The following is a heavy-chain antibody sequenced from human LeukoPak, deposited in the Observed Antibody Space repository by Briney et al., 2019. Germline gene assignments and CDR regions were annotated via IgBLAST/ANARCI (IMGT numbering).Heavy chain of an antibody. CDR2: ISPNSGGT. J-gene: IGHJ4*02. CDR1: GYTFTDYY. D-gene: IGHD2-15*01. Sequence: ASVKVSCKASGYTFTDYYIHWVRQAPGQGLEWMGWISPNSGGTKYAQKFQGRVTMTRDTSISTAYMELSSLRSEDTAVYYCARAGGYCGRISCPYYFDYWGQGSLVAVSS. CDR3: ARAGGYCGRISCPYYFDY. V-gene: IGHV1-2*02.